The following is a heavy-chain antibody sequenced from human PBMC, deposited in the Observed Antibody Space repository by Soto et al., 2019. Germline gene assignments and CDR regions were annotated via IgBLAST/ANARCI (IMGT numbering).Heavy chain of an antibody. J-gene: IGHJ4*02. CDR2: IVPIYRTA. D-gene: IGHD6-13*01. V-gene: IGHV1-69*01. CDR1: GGTFSSYR. Sequence: QVQLVQAGAEVKKPGSSVKVSCKASGGTFSSYRINWVRQAPGPGLEWVGGIVPIYRTADYAQKFQGRVTITADEYARTSYMELRSLKSQDTAVYYCVRDSGAKLSSSWGQGTLVTVSS. CDR3: VRDSGAKLSSS.